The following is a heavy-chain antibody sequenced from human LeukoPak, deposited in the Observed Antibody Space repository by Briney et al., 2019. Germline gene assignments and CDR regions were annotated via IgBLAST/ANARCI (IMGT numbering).Heavy chain of an antibody. V-gene: IGHV1-18*01. D-gene: IGHD3-3*01. CDR2: ISAYNGNT. Sequence: GASVKVSCKASGYTFTSYGISWVRQAPGQGLEWMGWISAYNGNTNYAQKLQGRVTMTTDTSTSTAYMELRSLRSDDTAVYYCARDPFSLRFLEWLFNPYGMDVWGQGTTVTVSS. J-gene: IGHJ6*02. CDR1: GYTFTSYG. CDR3: ARDPFSLRFLEWLFNPYGMDV.